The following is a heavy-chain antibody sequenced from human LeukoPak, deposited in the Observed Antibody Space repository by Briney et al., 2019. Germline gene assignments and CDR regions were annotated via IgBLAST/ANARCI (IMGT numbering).Heavy chain of an antibody. CDR1: GASVSTFY. Sequence: SGTLSLTCTVSGASVSTFYWSWIRKSPRRGLEWIGYIHHSGSTTYNASLKSRVTMSVDTSKNQVSLKLSSVTAADTAVYYCATNAAVATSRSWFDPWGQGTLVTVSS. CDR2: IHHSGST. D-gene: IGHD6-19*01. J-gene: IGHJ5*02. CDR3: ATNAAVATSRSWFDP. V-gene: IGHV4-59*08.